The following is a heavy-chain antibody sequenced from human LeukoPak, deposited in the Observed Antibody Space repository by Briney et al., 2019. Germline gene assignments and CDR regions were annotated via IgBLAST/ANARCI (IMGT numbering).Heavy chain of an antibody. CDR2: ISSNGGST. J-gene: IGHJ4*02. Sequence: GRSLRLSCSASGFTFSSYAIHWVRQAPGKGLEYVSGISSNGGSTYYADSVKGRFTISRDNSKNTLYFQMRSLRADDTAVYYCVKDYNWNIFHYWGQGTLVTVSS. V-gene: IGHV3-64*05. CDR3: VKDYNWNIFHY. CDR1: GFTFSSYA. D-gene: IGHD1/OR15-1a*01.